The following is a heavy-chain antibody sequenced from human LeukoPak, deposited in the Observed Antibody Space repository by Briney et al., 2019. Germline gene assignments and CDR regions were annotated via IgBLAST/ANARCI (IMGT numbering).Heavy chain of an antibody. D-gene: IGHD3-22*01. Sequence: PAMSLSLTCAATVLTILSHNLTRSPQAPGKGLEWVAVISYDGSNNYYADSVKGRFTISRATSKNTLYLQMNSLRAEDTAVYYCAKEGLYYYDSSGYSEGYFDSWGQGTLVTVSS. CDR1: VLTILSHN. J-gene: IGHJ4*02. CDR3: AKEGLYYYDSSGYSEGYFDS. CDR2: ISYDGSNN. V-gene: IGHV3-30*18.